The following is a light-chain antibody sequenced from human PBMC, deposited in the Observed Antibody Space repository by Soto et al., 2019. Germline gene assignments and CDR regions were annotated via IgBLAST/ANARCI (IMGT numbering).Light chain of an antibody. CDR3: SSFAGNNNVV. J-gene: IGLJ2*01. CDR2: EVS. CDR1: SSDV. Sequence: QSALTQPPSASGSPGQSVTISCTGTSSDVISEVSKRPSGVPDRFSGSKSGNTASLTVSGLQAEDEADYYCSSFAGNNNVVFGGGTKLTVL. V-gene: IGLV2-8*01.